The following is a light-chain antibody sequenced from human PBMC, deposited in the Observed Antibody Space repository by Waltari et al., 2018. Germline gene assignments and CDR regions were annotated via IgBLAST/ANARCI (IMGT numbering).Light chain of an antibody. J-gene: IGKJ5*01. CDR2: DAS. Sequence: DIQMTQSPSSLSASVGDRVTITCQASQDISNFLNWYQQKPGKAPKLLIYDASKLETGVPLRFSGRGSGTNFTFIITNLQTEDFATYYCQEYQNLPITFGPGTRLEIK. CDR3: QEYQNLPIT. CDR1: QDISNF. V-gene: IGKV1-33*01.